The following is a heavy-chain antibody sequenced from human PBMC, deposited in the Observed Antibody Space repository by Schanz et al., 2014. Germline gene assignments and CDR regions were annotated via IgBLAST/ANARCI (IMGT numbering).Heavy chain of an antibody. Sequence: QVQLVQSGAEVQKPGASVMLSCKTSGYSFNLFGVSWVRQAPGQGLEWMGWISAYNGNMNYAPKFQGRVTMTTDTSTSTAYMELRNLRSDDTAVYYCVRELSGGTFDYWGQGALVTVSS. CDR1: GYSFNLFG. V-gene: IGHV1-18*04. D-gene: IGHD1-1*01. CDR3: VRELSGGTFDY. J-gene: IGHJ4*02. CDR2: ISAYNGNM.